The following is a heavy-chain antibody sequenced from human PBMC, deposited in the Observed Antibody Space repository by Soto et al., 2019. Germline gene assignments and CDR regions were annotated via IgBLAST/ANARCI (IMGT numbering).Heavy chain of an antibody. D-gene: IGHD3-3*02. CDR3: ARHSLALRKNNWFDP. J-gene: IGHJ5*02. Sequence: SETLSLTCTVSGDSIISSDFYWGWVRQPPGKGLEWIGSIFYLGSSYYNPSLKSRVTMSVDTSKNQFSLRLRSVTAADTALYFCARHSLALRKNNWFDPWGQGIMVT. CDR1: GDSIISSDFY. V-gene: IGHV4-39*01. CDR2: IFYLGSS.